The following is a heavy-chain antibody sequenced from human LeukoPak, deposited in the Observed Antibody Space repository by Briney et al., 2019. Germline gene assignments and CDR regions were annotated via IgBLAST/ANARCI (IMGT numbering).Heavy chain of an antibody. CDR3: ARLKRDCSGGFCYFDYFDY. D-gene: IGHD2-15*01. CDR1: GGSFSTTSYY. CDR2: IYDSGST. Sequence: SETLSLTCSVSGGSFSTTSYYWGWLRQPPGKGLEWIGSIYDSGSTFYNPSLKSRVTISVDTSKIQFFLMLSSVTAADTAVYYCARLKRDCSGGFCYFDYFDYWGQGTLVTVSS. J-gene: IGHJ4*02. V-gene: IGHV4-39*01.